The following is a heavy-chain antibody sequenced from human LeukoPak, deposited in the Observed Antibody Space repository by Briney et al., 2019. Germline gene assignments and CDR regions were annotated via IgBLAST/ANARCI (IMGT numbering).Heavy chain of an antibody. CDR3: ARSYGDYGPFDY. CDR1: GFTFSSYC. CDR2: INSDGSIS. V-gene: IGHV3-74*01. J-gene: IGHJ4*02. D-gene: IGHD4-17*01. Sequence: GGSLRLSCAASGFTFSSYCMQWVRHAPGKGLVWVSRINSDGSISGYADSVKGRFTISRDNAKNTLYLQMNSLRAEDTALYYCARSYGDYGPFDYWGQGTLVTVSS.